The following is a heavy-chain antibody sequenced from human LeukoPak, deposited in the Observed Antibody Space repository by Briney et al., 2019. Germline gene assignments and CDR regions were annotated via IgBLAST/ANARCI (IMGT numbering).Heavy chain of an antibody. Sequence: SGGSLRLSCAASGFTFDDYAMHWVRQAPGKGLEWVSGISWNSGSIGYADSVKGRFTISRDNAKNSLYLQMNSLRAEDTALYYCAKDPYSSGWFHHFDYWGRGTLVTVSS. V-gene: IGHV3-9*01. CDR3: AKDPYSSGWFHHFDY. CDR1: GFTFDDYA. CDR2: ISWNSGSI. J-gene: IGHJ4*02. D-gene: IGHD6-19*01.